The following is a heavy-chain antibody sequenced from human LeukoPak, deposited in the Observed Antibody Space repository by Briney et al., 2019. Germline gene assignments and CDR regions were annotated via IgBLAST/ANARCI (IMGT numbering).Heavy chain of an antibody. Sequence: RGSLRLSCAASGFTFSSYAMHWVRQAPGKGLEWVAVISYDGSNKYYADSVKGRFTISRDNSTNTLYLQMHSLGAEDTAVYYCARGGEWELLPAYFQHWGQGTLVTVSS. J-gene: IGHJ1*01. CDR3: ARGGEWELLPAYFQH. D-gene: IGHD1-26*01. CDR2: ISYDGSNK. V-gene: IGHV3-30-3*01. CDR1: GFTFSSYA.